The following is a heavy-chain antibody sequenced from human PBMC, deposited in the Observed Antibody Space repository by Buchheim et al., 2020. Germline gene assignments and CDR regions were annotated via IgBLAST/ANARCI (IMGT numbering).Heavy chain of an antibody. CDR3: ARVNSGWPLDY. Sequence: QVQLVESGGGLVRPGGSLRLSCTASGFAFSNFYMSWIRQAPGQGLEYISYINLNSGVIYYADSVKGRFTISRDNAKNSLYLQMNSLRADDTAIYYCARVNSGWPLDYWGQGTL. CDR1: GFAFSNFY. V-gene: IGHV3-11*01. J-gene: IGHJ4*02. CDR2: INLNSGVI. D-gene: IGHD6-19*01.